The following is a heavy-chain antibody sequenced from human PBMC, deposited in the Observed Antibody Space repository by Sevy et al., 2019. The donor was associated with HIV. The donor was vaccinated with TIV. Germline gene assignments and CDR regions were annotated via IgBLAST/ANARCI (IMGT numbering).Heavy chain of an antibody. J-gene: IGHJ3*01. D-gene: IGHD4-17*01. CDR1: GFSFSSYA. V-gene: IGHV3-21*01. Sequence: GGSLRLSCAASGFSFSSYAMNWVRLAPGKGLEWVSSISSTPGYIYYADSVKGRFTISRDNAKNSLYLQMNSLRAEDTAVYYCARHMVTTIRGAFDFWGQGTMVTVSS. CDR2: ISSTPGYI. CDR3: ARHMVTTIRGAFDF.